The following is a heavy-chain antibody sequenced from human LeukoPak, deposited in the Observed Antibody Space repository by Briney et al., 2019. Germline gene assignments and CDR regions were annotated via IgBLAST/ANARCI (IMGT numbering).Heavy chain of an antibody. CDR1: GGSISSSSYY. CDR3: ARVGPSIYDSSGSY. J-gene: IGHJ4*02. D-gene: IGHD3-22*01. V-gene: IGHV4-39*07. CDR2: IYYSGST. Sequence: PSETLSLTCTVSGGSISSSSYYWGWIRQPPGKGLEWIGSIYYSGSTYYNPSLKSRVTISVDTSKNQFSLKLSSVTAADTAVYYCARVGPSIYDSSGSYWGQGTLVTVSS.